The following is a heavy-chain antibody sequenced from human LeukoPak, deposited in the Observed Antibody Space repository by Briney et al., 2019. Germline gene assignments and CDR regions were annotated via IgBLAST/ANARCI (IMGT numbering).Heavy chain of an antibody. CDR3: AREAGYYYDSSGRRSDY. J-gene: IGHJ4*02. CDR2: ICTSGST. Sequence: TPSETLSLTCTVSGGSISSGSYYWSWIRQPAGKGLEWIGRICTSGSTNYNPSLKSRVTISVDTSKNQFSLKLSSVPAEDPAVYYCAREAGYYYDSSGRRSDYWGQGTLVTVSS. D-gene: IGHD3-22*01. CDR1: GGSISSGSYY. V-gene: IGHV4-61*02.